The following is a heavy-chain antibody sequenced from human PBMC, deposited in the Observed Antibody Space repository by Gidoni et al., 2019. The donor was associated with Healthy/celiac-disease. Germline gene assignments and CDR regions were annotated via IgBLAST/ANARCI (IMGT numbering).Heavy chain of an antibody. V-gene: IGHV4-34*01. D-gene: IGHD3-10*01. CDR2: INHSGST. Sequence: IRQPPGKGLEWIGEINHSGSTNYNPSLKSRVTISVDTSKNQFSLKLSSVTAADTAVYYCARGGPYYYGSGSYGYWGQGTLVTVSP. J-gene: IGHJ4*02. CDR3: ARGGPYYYGSGSYGY.